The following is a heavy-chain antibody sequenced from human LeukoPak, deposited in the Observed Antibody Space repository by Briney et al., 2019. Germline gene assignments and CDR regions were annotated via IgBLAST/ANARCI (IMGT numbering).Heavy chain of an antibody. CDR3: ARDYKYAFDN. D-gene: IGHD5-24*01. CDR2: IGIDSGNT. Sequence: GGSLRLSCAASGFTFSDYSMNWVRQAPGKGLEWISYIGIDSGNTNYADSVKGRFTISGDKAKNSLYLQMNSMRVEDTAVYYCARDYKYAFDNWGQGTLVTVSS. CDR1: GFTFSDYS. V-gene: IGHV3-48*01. J-gene: IGHJ4*02.